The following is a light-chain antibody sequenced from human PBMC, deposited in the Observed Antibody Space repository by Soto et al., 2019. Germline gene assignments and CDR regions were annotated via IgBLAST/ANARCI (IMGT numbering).Light chain of an antibody. J-gene: IGKJ2*01. CDR2: AAS. CDR1: QSVPSDY. CDR3: QQYGTSPYT. Sequence: ELVLTQSPGTLSLSLGERATLSCRASQSVPSDYLAWYQQKRGQAPSLLIYAASSRATGVADRFSGSGSGTDCTLTISRLEPEDFAVYHCQQYGTSPYTFGQGTKLEIK. V-gene: IGKV3-20*01.